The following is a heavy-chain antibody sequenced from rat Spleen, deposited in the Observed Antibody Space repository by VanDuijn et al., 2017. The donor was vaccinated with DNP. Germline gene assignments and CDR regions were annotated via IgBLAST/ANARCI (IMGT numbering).Heavy chain of an antibody. J-gene: IGHJ2*01. Sequence: QVQLKESGPGLVQPSQTLSLTCTVSGFSLTSYHVIWVRHPPGKGLEWMGVIWTGGSTAYNSLFKSRLSISRDISKSQVFLKMNSLQTEDTATYYCARDLGDYWGQGVMVTVSS. V-gene: IGHV2-43*01. D-gene: IGHD5-1*01. CDR3: ARDLGDY. CDR2: IWTGGST. CDR1: GFSLTSYH.